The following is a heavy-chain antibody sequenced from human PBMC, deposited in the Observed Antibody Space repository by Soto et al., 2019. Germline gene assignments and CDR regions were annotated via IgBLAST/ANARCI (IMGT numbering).Heavy chain of an antibody. CDR1: GFTVSSNY. Sequence: GGSLRLSCAASGFTVSSNYMSWVRQAPGKGLEWVSVIYSGGSTYYADSVKGRFTISRDNSKNTLYLHMNSLRAEDTAVYYCARSRGVIKLGWFDPWGQGTLVTAPQ. CDR3: ARSRGVIKLGWFDP. CDR2: IYSGGST. D-gene: IGHD3-10*01. V-gene: IGHV3-53*01. J-gene: IGHJ5*02.